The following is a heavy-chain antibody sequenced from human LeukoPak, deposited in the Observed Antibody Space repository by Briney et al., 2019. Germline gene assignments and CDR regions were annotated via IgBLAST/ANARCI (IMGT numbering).Heavy chain of an antibody. D-gene: IGHD1-1*01. CDR2: ISWNSLNT. CDR1: GFTFDDYA. J-gene: IGHJ6*02. Sequence: GRSLRLSCAASGFTFDDYAMHWVRYPPGKGLEWVSGISWNSLNTGYADSVKGRFTISRDSAKNSLYLQMNSLRPEDTAFYYCARDRGTYNYGMDVWGQGTTVTVSS. CDR3: ARDRGTYNYGMDV. V-gene: IGHV3-9*01.